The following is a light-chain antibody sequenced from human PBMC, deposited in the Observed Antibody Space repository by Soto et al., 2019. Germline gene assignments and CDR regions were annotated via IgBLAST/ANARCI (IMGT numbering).Light chain of an antibody. CDR1: QAIGYG. V-gene: IGKV1-12*01. J-gene: IGKJ4*01. CDR3: QQGDSFPLT. CDR2: TAS. Sequence: DIQMTQSPSSVSASVGDRVTITCRASQAIGYGLAWFQQKPGEAPRLLIYTASSLHSGVPSRFSGSGSGTDFTITITSLQPEDFATYYCQQGDSFPLTFGGGTKVEIK.